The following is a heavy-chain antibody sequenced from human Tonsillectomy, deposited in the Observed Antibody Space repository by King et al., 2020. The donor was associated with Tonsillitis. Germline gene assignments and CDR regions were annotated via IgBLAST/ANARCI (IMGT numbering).Heavy chain of an antibody. Sequence: VQLQESGPGLVKPSETLSLTCTVSVGSISTYYWSWIRQPPWKGLEWIAYSYNSGSTNYNPSLKSRVTISVHTSKNQFSLKLNSVTAADTAVYYCARDGGYSSGWYDRMDAFDIWGHGTMVTVSS. J-gene: IGHJ3*02. D-gene: IGHD6-19*01. CDR1: VGSISTYY. CDR2: SYNSGST. CDR3: ARDGGYSSGWYDRMDAFDI. V-gene: IGHV4-59*01.